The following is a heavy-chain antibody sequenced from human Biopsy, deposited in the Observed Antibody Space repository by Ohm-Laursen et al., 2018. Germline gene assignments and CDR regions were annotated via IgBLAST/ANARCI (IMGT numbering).Heavy chain of an antibody. CDR2: IDPDGGRT. Sequence: ASVKVSCKASGYTFSLYHIHWVRQAPGQGLEWMGWIDPDGGRTSFGQNFQGRVTMTSDTSTGTAYLELTRLRSDDTAVYYCARDPYCSGGNCYSPLDHWGQGTLVTV. CDR1: GYTFSLYH. V-gene: IGHV1-2*02. J-gene: IGHJ4*02. CDR3: ARDPYCSGGNCYSPLDH. D-gene: IGHD2-15*01.